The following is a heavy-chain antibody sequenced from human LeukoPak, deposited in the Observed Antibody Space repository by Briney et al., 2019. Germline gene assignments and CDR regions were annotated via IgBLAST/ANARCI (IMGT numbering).Heavy chain of an antibody. Sequence: PGGSLRLSCAASGFTFGDFWMSWVRQAPGKGLVWISNINEHGTTAYADSVKGRFTISRDNAKNILYLQMNSLRAEDTAVYYCARVRGGNWGQGTLVTVSS. CDR2: INEHGTT. CDR1: GFTFGDFW. J-gene: IGHJ4*02. CDR3: ARVRGGN. V-gene: IGHV3-74*01. D-gene: IGHD3-16*01.